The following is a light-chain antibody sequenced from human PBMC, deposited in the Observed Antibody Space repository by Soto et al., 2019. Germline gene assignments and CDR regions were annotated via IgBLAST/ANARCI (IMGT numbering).Light chain of an antibody. CDR2: DVS. V-gene: IGLV2-14*01. J-gene: IGLJ3*02. CDR3: AAWDDSLSALV. CDR1: SSDVGGYNY. Sequence: QSALTQPASVSGSPGQSITISCTGTSSDVGGYNYVSWYQQHPGKAPKLMIYDVSNRPSGVSNRFSGSKSGNTASLTISGLRSEDEADYYCAAWDDSLSALVFGGGTKLTVL.